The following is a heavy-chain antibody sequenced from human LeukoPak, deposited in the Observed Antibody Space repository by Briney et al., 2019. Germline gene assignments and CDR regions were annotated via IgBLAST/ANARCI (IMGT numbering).Heavy chain of an antibody. CDR1: GGSISSYY. CDR2: IYYSGST. D-gene: IGHD5-18*01. V-gene: IGHV4-59*12. CDR3: ARSKRGYNYGLGYHMDV. Sequence: SETLSLTCTVSGGSISSYYWSWIRQPPGKGLEWIGSIYYSGSTYYNPSLKSRVTISVDTSKNQFSLKLSPVAAADTAVYYCARSKRGYNYGLGYHMDVWGKGTTVTVSS. J-gene: IGHJ6*03.